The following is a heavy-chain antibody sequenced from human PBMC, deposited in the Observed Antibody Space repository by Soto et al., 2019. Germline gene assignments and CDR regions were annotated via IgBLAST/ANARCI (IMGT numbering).Heavy chain of an antibody. D-gene: IGHD5-12*01. CDR1: GGSISSGGYY. Sequence: QVQLQESGPGLVKPSQTLSLTCTVSGGSISSGGYYWSWIRQHPGKGLEWIGYIYYSGSTYYNPSLNSRVTISVDTSKNQFSLKLSSVTAADTAVYYCARSSGYGRAWVDYWGQGTLVTVSS. J-gene: IGHJ4*02. CDR3: ARSSGYGRAWVDY. CDR2: IYYSGST. V-gene: IGHV4-31*03.